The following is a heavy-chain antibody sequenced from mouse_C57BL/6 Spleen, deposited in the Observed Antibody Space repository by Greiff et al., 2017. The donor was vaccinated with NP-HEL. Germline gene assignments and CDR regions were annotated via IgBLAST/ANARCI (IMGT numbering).Heavy chain of an antibody. D-gene: IGHD1-1*02. CDR3: TRWGSYVGMDY. CDR1: GYTFTDYE. CDR2: IDPETGGT. J-gene: IGHJ4*01. Sequence: QVQLQQSGAELVRPGASVTLSCKASGYTFTDYEMHWVKQTPVHGLEWIGAIDPETGGTAYNQKFKGKAILTADKSSSTAYMELRSLTSEDSAVYYCTRWGSYVGMDYWGQGTSVTVSS. V-gene: IGHV1-15*01.